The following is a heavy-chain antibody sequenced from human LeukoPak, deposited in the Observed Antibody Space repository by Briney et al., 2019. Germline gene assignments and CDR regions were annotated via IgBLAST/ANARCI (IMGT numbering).Heavy chain of an antibody. CDR2: ISSSSSYI. Sequence: GGSLRLSCAASGFTFSSYEMNWVRQAPGKGLEWVSSISSSSSYIYYADSVKGRFTISRDNAKNSLYLQMNSLRAEDTAVYYCAREVTRIYYYYMDVWGKGTTVTVSS. CDR3: AREVTRIYYYYMDV. J-gene: IGHJ6*03. V-gene: IGHV3-21*01. D-gene: IGHD4-11*01. CDR1: GFTFSSYE.